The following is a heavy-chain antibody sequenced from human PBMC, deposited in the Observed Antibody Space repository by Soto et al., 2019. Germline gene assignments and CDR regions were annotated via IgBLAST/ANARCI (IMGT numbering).Heavy chain of an antibody. CDR2: ISWNSGSI. CDR3: ARDENFSLWWELPGRY. J-gene: IGHJ4*02. Sequence: PGGSLRLSCADSGFTFDDYAMHWVRQAPGKGLEWVSGISWNSGSIGYADSVKGRFTISRDNAKNSLYLQMNSLRAEDTAVYYCARDENFSLWWELPGRYWGQGTLVTVSS. V-gene: IGHV3-9*01. CDR1: GFTFDDYA. D-gene: IGHD1-26*01.